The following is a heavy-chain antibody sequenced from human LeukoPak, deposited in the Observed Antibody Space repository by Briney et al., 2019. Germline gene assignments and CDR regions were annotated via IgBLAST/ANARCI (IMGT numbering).Heavy chain of an antibody. D-gene: IGHD3-22*01. J-gene: IGHJ3*02. CDR2: ISGSGGST. Sequence: GGSLRLSCAASGFTFSSYAMSWVRQAPGKGLEWVSAISGSGGSTYYADSVKGRFAISRDNSKNTLYLQMNSLRAEDTAVYYCAKGRSRYYYDSSGYAPGALDIWGQGTMVTVSS. CDR3: AKGRSRYYYDSSGYAPGALDI. V-gene: IGHV3-23*01. CDR1: GFTFSSYA.